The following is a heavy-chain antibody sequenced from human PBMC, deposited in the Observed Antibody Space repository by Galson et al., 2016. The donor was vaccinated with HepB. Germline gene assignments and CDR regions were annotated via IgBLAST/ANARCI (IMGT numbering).Heavy chain of an antibody. J-gene: IGHJ3*02. Sequence: QSGAEVTKPGESLKISCEASGSTFTNFWIGWVRQTPGKGLECVGLIYPGDSDTKYSPTFQGHVTISADRSISTAFLQWNSLRASDTAIYYCARPGYDTTAHTPFDIWGQGTMFTVSS. V-gene: IGHV5-51*01. CDR1: GSTFTNFW. D-gene: IGHD3-22*01. CDR2: IYPGDSDT. CDR3: ARPGYDTTAHTPFDI.